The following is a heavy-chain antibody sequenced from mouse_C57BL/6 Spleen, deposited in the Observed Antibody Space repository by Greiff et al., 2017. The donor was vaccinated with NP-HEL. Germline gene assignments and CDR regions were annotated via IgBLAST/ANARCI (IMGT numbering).Heavy chain of an antibody. CDR3: ATGKGYFDV. Sequence: DVQLVESGGGLVQPGGSLSLSCAASGFTFTDYYMSWVRQPPGKALEWLGFIRNKANGYTTEYSASVKGRFTISRDNSKSILYLQMNALRAEDSATYYCATGKGYFDVWGTGTTVTVAS. J-gene: IGHJ1*03. CDR1: GFTFTDYY. CDR2: IRNKANGYTT. V-gene: IGHV7-3*01.